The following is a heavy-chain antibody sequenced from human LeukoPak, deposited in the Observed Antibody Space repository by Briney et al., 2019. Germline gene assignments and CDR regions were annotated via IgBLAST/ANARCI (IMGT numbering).Heavy chain of an antibody. D-gene: IGHD3-3*01. CDR1: GFTFSSYA. CDR3: AREFTIFGVVIQRYDAFDI. J-gene: IGHJ3*02. V-gene: IGHV3-23*01. Sequence: GGSLRLSCAASGFTFSSYAMSWVRQAPGKGLECVSTISGSGGSTYYANSVKGRFTISRDNSKNTLYLQMDSLRAEDTAVYYCAREFTIFGVVIQRYDAFDIWGQGTMVTVSS. CDR2: ISGSGGST.